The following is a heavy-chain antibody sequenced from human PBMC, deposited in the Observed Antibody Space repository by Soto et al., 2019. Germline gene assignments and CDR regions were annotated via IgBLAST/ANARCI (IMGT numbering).Heavy chain of an antibody. CDR3: ARTPLGYCSGGSCLPYYYYYGMDV. CDR1: GFSLSTSGMC. J-gene: IGHJ6*02. CDR2: IDWDDDK. V-gene: IGHV2-70*01. D-gene: IGHD2-15*01. Sequence: SGPTLANPTQTLTLTCTFSGFSLSTSGMCVSWIRQPPGKALEWLALIDWDDDKYYSTSLKTRLTISKDTSKNQVVLTMTNMDPVDTATYYCARTPLGYCSGGSCLPYYYYYGMDVWGQGTTVTVSS.